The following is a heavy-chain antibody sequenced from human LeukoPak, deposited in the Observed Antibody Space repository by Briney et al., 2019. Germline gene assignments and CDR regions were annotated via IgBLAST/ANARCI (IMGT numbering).Heavy chain of an antibody. V-gene: IGHV2-70*04. Sequence: SGPTLVNPTQTLTLTCTFSGFSLSTSGMRVSWIRQPPGKALEWPARIDWDDDKFYSTSLKTRLTISKDTSKNQVVLTMTNMDPVDTATYYCARGTSGSYLDYWGQGTLVTVSS. CDR1: GFSLSTSGMR. CDR3: ARGTSGSYLDY. D-gene: IGHD1-26*01. CDR2: IDWDDDK. J-gene: IGHJ4*02.